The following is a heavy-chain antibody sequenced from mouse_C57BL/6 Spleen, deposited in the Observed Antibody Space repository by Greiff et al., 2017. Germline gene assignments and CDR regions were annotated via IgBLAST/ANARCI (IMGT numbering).Heavy chain of an antibody. CDR2: LNYDGSST. CDR3: ARENYGSSYQGYFDV. V-gene: IGHV5-16*01. D-gene: IGHD1-1*01. J-gene: IGHJ1*03. CDR1: GFTFSDYY. Sequence: EVHLVESEGGLVQPGSSMKLSCTASGFTFSDYYMAWVRQVPEKGLEWVANLNYDGSSTYYLDSLKSRFIISGDNAKNILYLQMSSLKYEDTATYYCARENYGSSYQGYFDVWGTGTTVTVSS.